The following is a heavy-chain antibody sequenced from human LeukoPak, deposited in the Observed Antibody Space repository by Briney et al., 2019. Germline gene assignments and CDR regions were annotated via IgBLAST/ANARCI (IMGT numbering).Heavy chain of an antibody. CDR1: GFSFSTYW. CDR2: ISGDGSST. Sequence: PGGSLRLSCAASGFSFSTYWMHWVRQATGKGLVWVSRISGDGSSTNYADSVKGRFTISRGNAKNALYLQMNSLRAEDTAVYYCARDLKLSYWGQGTLVTVSS. J-gene: IGHJ4*02. D-gene: IGHD2-15*01. CDR3: ARDLKLSY. V-gene: IGHV3-74*01.